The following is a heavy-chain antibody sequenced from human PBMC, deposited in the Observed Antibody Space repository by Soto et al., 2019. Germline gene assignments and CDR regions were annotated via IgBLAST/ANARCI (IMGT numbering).Heavy chain of an antibody. CDR2: IYTSGRT. V-gene: IGHV4-4*07. Sequence: SETLSLTCTVSGGSISSYYWSWIRQPAGKGLEWIGRIYTSGRTNHNPSLKSRVIMSVDTSKNQFSLKLSSVTAADTAVYYCARSGNSGYSPHDSWGQGTLVTVSS. CDR3: ARSGNSGYSPHDS. CDR1: GGSISSYY. D-gene: IGHD5-12*01. J-gene: IGHJ4*02.